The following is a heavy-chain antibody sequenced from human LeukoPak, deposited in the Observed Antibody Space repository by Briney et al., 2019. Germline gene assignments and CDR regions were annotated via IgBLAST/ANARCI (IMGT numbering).Heavy chain of an antibody. CDR1: GGTFTSYE. CDR2: ITISGSTI. J-gene: IGHJ4*02. D-gene: IGHD1-1*01. CDR3: ARTTSFDY. V-gene: IGHV3-48*03. Sequence: GGSLRLSCAASGGTFTSYEMSWVRQAPGKGLEWVSYITISGSTIYFADSVKGRFTISRDNAKNSLYLQMNSLRAEDTTVYYCARTTSFDYWGQGPLVTVSS.